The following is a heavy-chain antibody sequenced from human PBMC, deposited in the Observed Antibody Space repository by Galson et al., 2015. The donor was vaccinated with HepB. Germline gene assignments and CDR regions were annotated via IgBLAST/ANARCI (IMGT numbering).Heavy chain of an antibody. J-gene: IGHJ6*02. Sequence: SLRLSCAASGFTFSSYGMHWVRQAPGKGLEWVAVIWYDGSNKYYADSVKGRFTISRDNSKNTLYLQMNSLRAEDTAVYYCARDSRPYGSGSYGVYGVDVWGQGTTVTVSS. CDR3: ARDSRPYGSGSYGVYGVDV. D-gene: IGHD3-10*01. V-gene: IGHV3-33*01. CDR2: IWYDGSNK. CDR1: GFTFSSYG.